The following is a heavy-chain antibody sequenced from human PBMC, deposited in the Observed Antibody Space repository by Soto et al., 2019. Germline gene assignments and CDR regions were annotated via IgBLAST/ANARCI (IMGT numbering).Heavy chain of an antibody. CDR1: GFTFSAYY. CDR3: ARSLLDEYSSSWRSAYYGMDV. V-gene: IGHV1-2*02. CDR2: INPNSGGT. Sequence: QVQLVQSGAEVKKPGASVKVSCKASGFTFSAYYIYWVRQAPGQGLEWIGWINPNSGGTNNAQKFQGRVTMTRDTSTRTVYMELCALIPDDTAVYYCARSLLDEYSSSWRSAYYGMDVWGQGTTVTASS. D-gene: IGHD6-13*01. J-gene: IGHJ6*02.